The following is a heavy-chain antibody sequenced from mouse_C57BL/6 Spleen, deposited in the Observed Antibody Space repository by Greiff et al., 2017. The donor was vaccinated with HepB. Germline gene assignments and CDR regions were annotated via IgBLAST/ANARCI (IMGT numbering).Heavy chain of an antibody. CDR2: INSDGSST. J-gene: IGHJ1*03. CDR1: GFTFSDYY. D-gene: IGHD2-3*01. V-gene: IGHV5-16*01. Sequence: EVQLLEPEAGLVQPGSSMKLSCTASGFTFSDYYMPWVRQVPENGLEWVANINSDGSSTYYLDSLKSRVTISRDNAKTILYLQMSSLKSEDTAAYYCARAYDGYPWYFDVWGTGTTVTVSS. CDR3: ARAYDGYPWYFDV.